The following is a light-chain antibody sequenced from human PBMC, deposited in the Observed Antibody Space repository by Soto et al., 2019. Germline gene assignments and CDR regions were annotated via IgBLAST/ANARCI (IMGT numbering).Light chain of an antibody. J-gene: IGKJ1*01. V-gene: IGKV3-20*01. CDR2: GAS. CDR3: QRYGSSGT. CDR1: QDVSNNY. Sequence: EIVLTQSPGTLSLSPGERATLSCRASQDVSNNYLAWYQKKPGQAPRLLIEGASNRATGIPDRFSGSGSGTDFPLTISRLEPEDFAVYYCQRYGSSGTFGQGTKVDIK.